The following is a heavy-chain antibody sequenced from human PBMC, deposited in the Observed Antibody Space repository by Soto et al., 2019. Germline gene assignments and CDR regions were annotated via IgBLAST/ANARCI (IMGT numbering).Heavy chain of an antibody. V-gene: IGHV1-18*01. J-gene: IGHJ4*02. Sequence: QVQLVQSGAEVRKPGASVKVSCKASGYTFTTSGISWVRQAPGQGLEWRAMISAYNGNTNSAQKFQGRVTLTTDTPTSTAYMELRSLTSDDTATYYCARVRGIPADADYWGQGSLVTVSS. CDR1: GYTFTTSG. D-gene: IGHD2-2*01. CDR3: ARVRGIPADADY. CDR2: ISAYNGNT.